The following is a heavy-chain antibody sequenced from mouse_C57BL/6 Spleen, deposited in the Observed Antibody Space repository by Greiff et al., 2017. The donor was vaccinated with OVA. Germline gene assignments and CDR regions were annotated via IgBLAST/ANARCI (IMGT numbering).Heavy chain of an antibody. CDR2: IDPSDIYT. Sequence: QVQLQQPGAELVMPGASVKLSCKASGYTFTSYWMHWVKQRPGQGLEWIGEIDPSDIYTNYNQKFKGKSTLTVDKSSSTAYMQLSSLTSEDSAVYYGARGRYFDVWGTGTTVTVSS. CDR1: GYTFTSYW. J-gene: IGHJ1*03. CDR3: ARGRYFDV. V-gene: IGHV1-69*01.